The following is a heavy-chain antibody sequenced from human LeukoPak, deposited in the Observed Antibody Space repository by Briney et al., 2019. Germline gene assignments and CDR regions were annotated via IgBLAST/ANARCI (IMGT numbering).Heavy chain of an antibody. CDR2: IISSSSYI. D-gene: IGHD5-24*01. CDR3: ARVGQRWLQFDYYYMDG. CDR1: TFIFSSYR. V-gene: IGHV3-21*01. Sequence: GGSMTLASPASTFIFSSYRMNWVRPAPGKLLEWVASIISSSSYIYYADSVKGRFTTSRDNTKNSLYLKMNSLRAEDTDVYYCARVGQRWLQFDYYYMDGWGKGTTVTVSS. J-gene: IGHJ6*03.